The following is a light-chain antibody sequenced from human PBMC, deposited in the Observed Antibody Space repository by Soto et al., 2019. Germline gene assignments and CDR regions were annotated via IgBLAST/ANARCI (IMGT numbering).Light chain of an antibody. CDR2: GNS. J-gene: IGLJ2*01. Sequence: QSALTQPPSVSGAPGQRVTISCTGSSSNIGAGYDVHWYQQLPRTAPKLLIYGNSNRPSGVPDRFSGSKSGTSASLAITGLQAEDEADYHCQSYDSGLSGVVFGGGTKLTVL. CDR3: QSYDSGLSGVV. V-gene: IGLV1-40*01. CDR1: SSNIGAGYD.